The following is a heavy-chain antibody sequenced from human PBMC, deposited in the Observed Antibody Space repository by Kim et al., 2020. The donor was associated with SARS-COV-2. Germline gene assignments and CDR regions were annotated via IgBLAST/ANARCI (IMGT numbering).Heavy chain of an antibody. V-gene: IGHV4-59*08. CDR1: GGSISSYY. CDR3: ARLRYSGWYFDL. CDR2: IYYSGST. D-gene: IGHD6-13*01. J-gene: IGHJ2*01. Sequence: SETLSLTCTVSGGSISSYYWSWIRQPPGKGLEWIGYIYYSGSTNYNPSLKSRVTISVDTSKNQFSLKLSSVTAADTAVYYCARLRYSGWYFDLWGRGTLV.